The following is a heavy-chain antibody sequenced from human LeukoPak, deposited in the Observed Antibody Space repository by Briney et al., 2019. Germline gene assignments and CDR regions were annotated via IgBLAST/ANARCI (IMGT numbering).Heavy chain of an antibody. CDR1: GDSISSSTYS. D-gene: IGHD2-15*01. CDR2: IYYSGTT. CDR3: ARGSQSLGYCSGGSCRAKIFDY. J-gene: IGHJ4*02. Sequence: SETLSLTCTVSGDSISSSTYSWVWIRQPPGKGLEWIGSIYYSGTTYYNPSLKSRVTISVDTSKNQFSLKLSSVTAADTAVYYCARGSQSLGYCSGGSCRAKIFDYWGQGTLVTVSS. V-gene: IGHV4-39*01.